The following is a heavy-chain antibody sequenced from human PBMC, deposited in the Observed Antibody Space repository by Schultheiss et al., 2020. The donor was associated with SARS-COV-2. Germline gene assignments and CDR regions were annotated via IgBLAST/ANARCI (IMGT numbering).Heavy chain of an antibody. CDR3: ATADPYSGYDWRLDY. V-gene: IGHV1-46*01. Sequence: ASVKVSCKASGYTFTSYYMHWVRQAPGQGLEWMGIINPSGGSTSYAQKFQGRVTMTEDISTDTAYMELSSLRSEDTAVYYCATADPYSGYDWRLDYWGQGTLVTVSS. D-gene: IGHD5-12*01. CDR2: INPSGGST. CDR1: GYTFTSYY. J-gene: IGHJ4*02.